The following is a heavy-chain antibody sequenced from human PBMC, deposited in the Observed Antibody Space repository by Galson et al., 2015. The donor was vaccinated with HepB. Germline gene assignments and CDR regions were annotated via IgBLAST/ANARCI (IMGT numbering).Heavy chain of an antibody. Sequence: VKVSCKASGGTFSSYAISWVRQAPGQGLEWMGGIIPIFGTANYAQKFQGRVTITADESTSTAYMELSSLRSEDTAVYYCASGPYIVVVTAISYFDYWGQGTLVTVSS. CDR3: ASGPYIVVVTAISYFDY. CDR2: IIPIFGTA. CDR1: GGTFSSYA. J-gene: IGHJ4*03. V-gene: IGHV1-69*01. D-gene: IGHD2-21*02.